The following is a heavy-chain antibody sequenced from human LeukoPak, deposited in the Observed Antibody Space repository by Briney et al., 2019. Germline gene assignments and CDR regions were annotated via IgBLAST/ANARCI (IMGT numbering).Heavy chain of an antibody. CDR1: GGTLSGYY. V-gene: IGHV4-34*01. J-gene: IGHJ4*02. CDR3: AREGLRNVHNPLGY. Sequence: PSETLSLTRAVYGGTLSGYYWSWIRQPPGKGLEWIGEIKEREKTNYNPSLKSRVTISIDTSKNQFSLKLSSVTAADTAVYYCAREGLRNVHNPLGYWGQGTLVTVSP. D-gene: IGHD5-24*01. CDR2: IKEREKT.